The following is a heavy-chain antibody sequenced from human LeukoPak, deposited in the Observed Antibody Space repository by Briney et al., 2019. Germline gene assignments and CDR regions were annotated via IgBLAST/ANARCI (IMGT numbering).Heavy chain of an antibody. Sequence: SVKVSCKASGGTFSSYTISWVRQAPGQGLEWRGRIIPILGIANYARKFQGRVTITADKSTSTAYMELSSLRSEDTAVYYCASFRTGTTYWKFDYWGQGTLVTVSS. D-gene: IGHD1-1*01. J-gene: IGHJ4*02. CDR2: IIPILGIA. CDR1: GGTFSSYT. CDR3: ASFRTGTTYWKFDY. V-gene: IGHV1-69*02.